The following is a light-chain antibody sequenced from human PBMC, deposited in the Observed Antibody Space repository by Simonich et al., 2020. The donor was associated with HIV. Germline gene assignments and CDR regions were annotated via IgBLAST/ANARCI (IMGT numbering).Light chain of an antibody. J-gene: IGKJ4*01. Sequence: EIVMTQSPATLSVSPGERATLSCRASQSVSSSYLAWYQQRPGLAPRLLIYDAASRDTGIPDRISGSGSGTDFTLTISRLEPEDFAVYYCQQYGSSPLTFGGGTKVEIK. CDR3: QQYGSSPLT. V-gene: IGKV3D-20*01. CDR2: DAA. CDR1: QSVSSSY.